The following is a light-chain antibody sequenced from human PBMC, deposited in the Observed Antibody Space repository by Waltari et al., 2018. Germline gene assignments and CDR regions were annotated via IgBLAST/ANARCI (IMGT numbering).Light chain of an antibody. CDR2: LGS. Sequence: IVVQQSPLSLPVTPGEPASISCWSSQSLLHRNGTNYLDWYLQKPGQSPQLLIYLGSNRASGVPDRFSGSGSGTDCTLTISRVEAEDVGVYYCMQSLQTLWTFGQGTKVEIK. V-gene: IGKV2-28*01. J-gene: IGKJ1*01. CDR1: QSLLHRNGTNY. CDR3: MQSLQTLWT.